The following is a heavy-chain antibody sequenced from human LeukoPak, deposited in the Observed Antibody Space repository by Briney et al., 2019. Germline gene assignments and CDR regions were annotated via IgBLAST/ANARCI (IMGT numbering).Heavy chain of an antibody. D-gene: IGHD5-18*01. CDR2: IYYSGST. CDR1: GVSISSGDYY. V-gene: IGHV4-30-4*01. Sequence: PSQTLSLTCTVSGVSISSGDYYWSWIRQPPGKGLEWIGYIYYSGSTYYNPSLKSRVTISVETSKKQFSLKPSSVTAADTAVYYCARDGRKKDTAIYWGQGTLVTVSS. CDR3: ARDGRKKDTAIY. J-gene: IGHJ4*02.